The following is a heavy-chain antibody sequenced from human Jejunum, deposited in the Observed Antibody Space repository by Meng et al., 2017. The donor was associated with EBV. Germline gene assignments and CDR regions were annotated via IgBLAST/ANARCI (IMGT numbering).Heavy chain of an antibody. D-gene: IGHD2-15*01. V-gene: IGHV3-30*04. CDR1: GFTFSRKS. CDR2: ISYDGSYE. CDR3: VRDVLGYSAY. Sequence: QVQLVESGGGVVQPGRSLRLSCAASGFTFSRKSMHWVRQAPGKGLEWVAVISYDGSYEHHADSVKGRFTISRDNSKNTLYLQLNSLRAEDTAVYYCVRDVLGYSAYWGQGTLGNVSS. J-gene: IGHJ4*02.